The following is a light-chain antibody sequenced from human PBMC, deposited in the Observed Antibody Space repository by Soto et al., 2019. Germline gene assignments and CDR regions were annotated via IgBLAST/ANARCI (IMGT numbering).Light chain of an antibody. Sequence: QSALTQPRSVSGSPGQSVTLSCTGTSSDVGSYNYVSWYQQHPGKAPKLMIDDVNKRPSGVPDRFSGSRSGNTASLTISGLQAEDEADYYCCSYAGSYTGVFGGGTTLTVL. CDR2: DVN. V-gene: IGLV2-11*01. J-gene: IGLJ3*02. CDR1: SSDVGSYNY. CDR3: CSYAGSYTGV.